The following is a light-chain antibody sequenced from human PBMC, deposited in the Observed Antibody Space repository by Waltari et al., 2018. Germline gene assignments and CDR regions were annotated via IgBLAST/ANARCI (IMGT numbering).Light chain of an antibody. CDR3: LQVPFT. CDR1: QSLLYSNGNVY. CDR2: QVS. J-gene: IGKJ3*01. Sequence: GVLTQSPLSLAVTLGQPASISCKSSQSLLYSNGNVYLDWYLQRPGQSQRRLIYQVSKRDSGVPDRFSGSGSDTDFTLRISRVEADDVGTYYCLQVPFTFGPGTKMEVK. V-gene: IGKV2-30*01.